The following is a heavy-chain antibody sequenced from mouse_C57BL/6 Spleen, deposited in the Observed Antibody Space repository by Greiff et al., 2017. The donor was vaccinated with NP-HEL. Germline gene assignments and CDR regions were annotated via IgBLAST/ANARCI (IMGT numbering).Heavy chain of an antibody. CDR2: IDPSDSYT. V-gene: IGHV1-69*01. Sequence: QVQLKQPGAELVMPGASVKLSCKASGYTFTSYWMHWVKQRPGQGLEWIGEIDPSDSYTNYNQKFKGKSTLTVDKSSSTAYMQLSSLTSEDSAVYYCARSHYGSSFDYWGQGTTLTVSS. D-gene: IGHD1-1*01. J-gene: IGHJ2*01. CDR3: ARSHYGSSFDY. CDR1: GYTFTSYW.